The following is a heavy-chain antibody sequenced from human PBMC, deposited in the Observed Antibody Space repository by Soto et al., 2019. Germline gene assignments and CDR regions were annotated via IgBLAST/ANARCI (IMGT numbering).Heavy chain of an antibody. J-gene: IGHJ4*02. CDR1: GFTFSNAW. CDR2: IKSKTDGGTT. V-gene: IGHV3-15*01. Sequence: GGSLILSCAASGFTFSNAWMSWVRQALGKGLEWVGRIKSKTDGGTTDYAAPVKGRFTISRDDSKNTLYLQMNSLKTEDTAVLYCTSGPAVSAYDYWGQGTLVTVSS. CDR3: TSGPAVSAYDY.